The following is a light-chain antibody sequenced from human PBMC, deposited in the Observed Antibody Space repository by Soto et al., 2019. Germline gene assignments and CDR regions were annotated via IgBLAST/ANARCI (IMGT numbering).Light chain of an antibody. Sequence: DIQMTQSPSTLSASVGDRVTITCRASQRMSNWLAWYQQKPGKAPKLLIYRASTLESGVPSRFSGSGSGTEFTLTISSLQPDDFATYFCQQYNSYSGTFGPGTKVDIK. CDR2: RAS. V-gene: IGKV1-5*03. CDR1: QRMSNW. J-gene: IGKJ3*01. CDR3: QQYNSYSGT.